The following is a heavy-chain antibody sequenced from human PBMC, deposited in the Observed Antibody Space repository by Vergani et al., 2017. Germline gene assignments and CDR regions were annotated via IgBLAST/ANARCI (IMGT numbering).Heavy chain of an antibody. Sequence: LEESGGGSVKPGGSLRLSCAASGFKFSDHYMSWFRQAPGKELEWFSHISPGASTASYTDSVTGRFTVSRDNDNNSLTLDMTTLRVEDTAVYYCAKNPGISTTRHYYAMDVWGQGTTVTVSS. CDR1: GFKFSDHY. V-gene: IGHV3-11*04. D-gene: IGHD1-1*01. CDR3: AKNPGISTTRHYYAMDV. J-gene: IGHJ6*02. CDR2: ISPGASTA.